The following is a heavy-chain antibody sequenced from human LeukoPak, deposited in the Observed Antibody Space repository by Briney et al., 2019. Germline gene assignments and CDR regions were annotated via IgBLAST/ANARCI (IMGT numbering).Heavy chain of an antibody. V-gene: IGHV4-39*07. CDR3: ARDAGVAGTHPFDY. Sequence: PSETLSLTCTVSGGSISSSSYYWGWIRQPPGKGLEWIGSIYYSGSTYYNPSLKSRVTISVDTSKNQFSLKLSSVTAADTAVYYCARDAGVAGTHPFDYWGQGTLVTVSS. CDR2: IYYSGST. J-gene: IGHJ4*02. D-gene: IGHD6-19*01. CDR1: GGSISSSSYY.